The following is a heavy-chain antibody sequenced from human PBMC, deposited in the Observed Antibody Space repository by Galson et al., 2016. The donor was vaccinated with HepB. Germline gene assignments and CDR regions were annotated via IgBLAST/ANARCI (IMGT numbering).Heavy chain of an antibody. J-gene: IGHJ6*02. CDR2: IKSKSDGGAT. CDR1: GFTFSDAW. Sequence: SLRLSCAASGFTFSDAWMSWVRQAPGKGLEWVGRIKSKSDGGATDYAAPVKGRFAISRDDSKNTLYLQVNSLNTEDTGVYYCTIYRGSSAPQYYYYGMDVWGQGTTVTVSS. V-gene: IGHV3-15*01. CDR3: TIYRGSSAPQYYYYGMDV. D-gene: IGHD6-6*01.